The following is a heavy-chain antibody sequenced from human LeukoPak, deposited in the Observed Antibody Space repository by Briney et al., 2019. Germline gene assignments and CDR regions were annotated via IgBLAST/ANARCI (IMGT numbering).Heavy chain of an antibody. V-gene: IGHV3-9*01. Sequence: GRSLRLSCAASGFIFDDYAMHWVRQAPGKGLEWVSGISWNSGSIGYADSVKGRFTISRDNAKNSLYLQMNSLRAEDTAVYYCAREITGWAPFDYWGQGTLVTVSS. CDR2: ISWNSGSI. CDR1: GFIFDDYA. D-gene: IGHD6-19*01. J-gene: IGHJ4*02. CDR3: AREITGWAPFDY.